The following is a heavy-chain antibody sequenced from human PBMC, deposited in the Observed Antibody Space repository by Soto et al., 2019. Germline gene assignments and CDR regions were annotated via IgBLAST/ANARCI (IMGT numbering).Heavy chain of an antibody. CDR1: NYTFTSYG. J-gene: IGHJ1*01. CDR2: IDTLTGNT. CDR3: AGEFYATPGFSCLVF. D-gene: IGHD2-2*01. Sequence: ASVKVSCKASNYTFTSYGINWVRQAPGQGLEWMGSIDTLTGNTNYAQKLQGRVTMTADRSTSTAYMELRSLRSDDTAVYYCAGEFYATPGFSCLVFWGQGTLVTVSS. V-gene: IGHV1-18*01.